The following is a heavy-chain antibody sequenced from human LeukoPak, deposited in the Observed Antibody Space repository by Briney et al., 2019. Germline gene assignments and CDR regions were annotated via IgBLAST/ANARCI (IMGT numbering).Heavy chain of an antibody. CDR1: RFTFSTYS. CDR2: ISSGSSYI. D-gene: IGHD5-12*01. J-gene: IGHJ4*02. V-gene: IGHV3-21*01. CDR3: ARGPSGYHNT. Sequence: PGGSLRLSCAASRFTFSTYSMNWVRQAPGKGLEWVSSISSGSSYIYYADSVKGRFTISRDNAKNSLYLQMNSLRAEDTAVYYCARGPSGYHNTGGQGTLVTVSS.